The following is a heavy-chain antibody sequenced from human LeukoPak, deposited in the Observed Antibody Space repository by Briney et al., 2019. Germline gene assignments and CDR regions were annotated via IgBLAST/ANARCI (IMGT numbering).Heavy chain of an antibody. Sequence: SVKVSCKASGGTFSSYAISWVRQAPGQGLEWMGGIIPIFGTANYAQKFQGRVTIPADESTSTAYMELSSLRSEDTAVYYCARRLLQLWAQFDYWGQGTLVTVSS. CDR1: GGTFSSYA. CDR2: IIPIFGTA. CDR3: ARRLLQLWAQFDY. J-gene: IGHJ4*02. D-gene: IGHD5-18*01. V-gene: IGHV1-69*13.